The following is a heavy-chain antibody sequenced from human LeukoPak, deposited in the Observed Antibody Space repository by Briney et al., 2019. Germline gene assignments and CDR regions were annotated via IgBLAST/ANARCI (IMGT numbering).Heavy chain of an antibody. Sequence: SQTLSLTCAISGDSVSSNSAAWNWLRESPSRGLEWLGRTYYRSKWYNDYAVYVKIRITINPDTSKNQFSLQLNSVTPEDTAVYYCARGGYSSSWAHGYWRQATLVTVSS. CDR1: GDSVSSNSAA. CDR2: TYYRSKWYN. V-gene: IGHV6-1*01. D-gene: IGHD6-13*01. J-gene: IGHJ4*02. CDR3: ARGGYSSSWAHGY.